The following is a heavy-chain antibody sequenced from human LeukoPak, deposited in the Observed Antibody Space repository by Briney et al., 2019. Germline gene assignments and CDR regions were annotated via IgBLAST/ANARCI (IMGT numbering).Heavy chain of an antibody. J-gene: IGHJ4*02. CDR1: GGSISSGDYY. Sequence: PSETLSLTCTVSGGSISSGDYYWSWIRQPPGKGLEWIGYIYYSGSTYYNPSLKSRVTISVDTSKNQFSLKLSSVTAADTAVYYCARDSDLNGSGFQYWSQGTLVTVSS. CDR2: IYYSGST. CDR3: ARDSDLNGSGFQY. D-gene: IGHD3-10*01. V-gene: IGHV4-30-4*01.